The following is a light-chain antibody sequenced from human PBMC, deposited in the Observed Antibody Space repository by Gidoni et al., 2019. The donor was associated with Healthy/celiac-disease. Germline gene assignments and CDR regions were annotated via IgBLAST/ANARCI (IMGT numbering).Light chain of an antibody. Sequence: QLVLTQSPSASASLGASVKVTCTLSSGHSSYAIAWHQQQPEKGPRYLIKLNSDGSHSKGDGIPDRFSGSSSGAERYLTISSLQSEDEADYYCQTWGTGIWVFGGGTKLTVX. CDR1: SGHSSYA. CDR3: QTWGTGIWV. V-gene: IGLV4-69*01. CDR2: LNSDGSH. J-gene: IGLJ3*02.